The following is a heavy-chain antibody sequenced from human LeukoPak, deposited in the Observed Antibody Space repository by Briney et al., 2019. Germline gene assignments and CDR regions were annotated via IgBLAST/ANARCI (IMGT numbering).Heavy chain of an antibody. CDR3: VRDRDWGFDY. J-gene: IGHJ4*02. CDR2: IRSDGSSN. Sequence: PGGSLRLSCAASGFTFSSHGMHWVRQAPGKGLEWVTFIRSDGSSNYYGDSVKGRFTLSRDNFKNTLSLQMNSLRAEDTAVYYCVRDRDWGFDYWGQGTLVTVPS. CDR1: GFTFSSHG. V-gene: IGHV3-30*02. D-gene: IGHD3/OR15-3a*01.